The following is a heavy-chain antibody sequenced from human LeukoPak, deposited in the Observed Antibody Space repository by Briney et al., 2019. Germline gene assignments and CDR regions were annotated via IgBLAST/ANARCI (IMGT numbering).Heavy chain of an antibody. V-gene: IGHV4-59*12. CDR1: GGSISSYY. D-gene: IGHD4-17*01. CDR3: ARTVLYGDYEGYFDY. CDR2: IYYSGST. J-gene: IGHJ4*02. Sequence: PSETLSLTCTVSGGSISSYYWSWIRQPPGKGLEWIGYIYYSGSTNYNPSLKSRVTISVDTSKNQFSLKLSSVTAADTAVYYCARTVLYGDYEGYFDYWGQGTLVTVSS.